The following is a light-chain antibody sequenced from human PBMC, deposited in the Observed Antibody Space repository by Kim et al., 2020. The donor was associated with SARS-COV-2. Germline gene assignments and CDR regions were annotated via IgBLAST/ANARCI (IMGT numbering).Light chain of an antibody. CDR1: QSVNSKY. V-gene: IGKV3-20*01. CDR2: AAS. Sequence: EVVLTQSPGTLSLSPGERATLSCRASQSVNSKYFAWYQQKPGQAPRLLISAASSRAPGIPDRFTGSGSETDFTLTISRLEPEDFAFYYCQQYGSSPLMSFGQGTRLEIK. J-gene: IGKJ5*01. CDR3: QQYGSSPLMS.